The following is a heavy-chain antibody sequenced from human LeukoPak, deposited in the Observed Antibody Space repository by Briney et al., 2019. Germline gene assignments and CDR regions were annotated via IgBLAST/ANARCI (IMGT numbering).Heavy chain of an antibody. CDR2: IYPGDSDT. CDR3: ARAPDYDFWSGYFPYFDY. Sequence: GESLKISCKGSGYSFTSYWIGWVRRMPGKGLEWMGIIYPGDSDTRYSPSFQGQATISADKSISTAYLQWSSLKASDTAMYYCARAPDYDFWSGYFPYFDYWGQGTLVTVSS. D-gene: IGHD3-3*01. J-gene: IGHJ4*02. CDR1: GYSFTSYW. V-gene: IGHV5-51*01.